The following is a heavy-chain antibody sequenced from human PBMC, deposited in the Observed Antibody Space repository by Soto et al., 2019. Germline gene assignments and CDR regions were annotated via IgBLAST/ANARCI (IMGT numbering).Heavy chain of an antibody. V-gene: IGHV4-34*01. J-gene: IGHJ6*02. D-gene: IGHD3-3*01. CDR1: GGSFSGYY. CDR3: ARMVGSYPPALFGGRGYYYGMDV. Sequence: QVQLQQWGAGLLKPSETLSLTCAVYGGSFSGYYWCWIRQPPGKGLEWIGEINHSGSTNYNPSLKSRVPISADTSKNQYSLKRSSGTAADTAVYYCARMVGSYPPALFGGRGYYYGMDVCGQGTTVTVSS. CDR2: INHSGST.